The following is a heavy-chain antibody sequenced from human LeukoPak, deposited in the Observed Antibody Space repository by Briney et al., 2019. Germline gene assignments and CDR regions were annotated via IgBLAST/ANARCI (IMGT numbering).Heavy chain of an antibody. Sequence: GRSLRLSCAASGFTFDDYAMHWVRQAPGKGLEWVSGISWNSGSIDYADSVKGRFTISRDNAKNSPYLQMNSLRAEDTALYYCAKDDSYGGNSNFDYWGQGTLVTVSS. V-gene: IGHV3-9*01. CDR2: ISWNSGSI. J-gene: IGHJ4*02. D-gene: IGHD4-23*01. CDR3: AKDDSYGGNSNFDY. CDR1: GFTFDDYA.